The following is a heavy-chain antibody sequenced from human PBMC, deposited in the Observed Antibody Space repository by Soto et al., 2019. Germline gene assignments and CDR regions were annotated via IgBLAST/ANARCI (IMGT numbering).Heavy chain of an antibody. CDR3: SRHIIVTGTRGFDF. Sequence: QVQLQESGPGLVKPSETLSLTCAVSGDSLSGTYWWSWVRQAPGGGLQWIGEISYSGTTHYDPSLMSRVTISMDKSRREFSLALISVTAADWAYYYCSRHIIVTGTRGFDFWGQGILVTVSS. V-gene: IGHV4-4*02. CDR2: ISYSGTT. CDR1: GDSLSGTYW. J-gene: IGHJ4*02. D-gene: IGHD6-19*01.